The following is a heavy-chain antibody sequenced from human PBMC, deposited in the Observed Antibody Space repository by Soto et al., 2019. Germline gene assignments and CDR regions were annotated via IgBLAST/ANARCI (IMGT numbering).Heavy chain of an antibody. CDR3: ARDLGGSKLDY. Sequence: QVQLVESGGGVVQPGRSLRLSCVASGFSFSDSDMHWVRQAPGKGLEWVAVIWYDGRKKYYVDSVKGRFTISRDNSKNTLDLHMNSLRVDDTAVYYCARDLGGSKLDYWGHGTLVTVSS. CDR2: IWYDGRKK. D-gene: IGHD1-26*01. J-gene: IGHJ4*01. V-gene: IGHV3-33*01. CDR1: GFSFSDSD.